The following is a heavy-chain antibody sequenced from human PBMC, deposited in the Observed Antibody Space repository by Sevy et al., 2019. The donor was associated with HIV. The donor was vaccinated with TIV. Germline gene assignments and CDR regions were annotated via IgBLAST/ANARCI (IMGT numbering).Heavy chain of an antibody. CDR1: GFTFSNYA. CDR2: FSFGCGKI. Sequence: GGSLRLSCAASGFTFSNYAMSWVRQAPGKGLEWVSTFSFGCGKINYADSVKGRFTISRDNSKNTLYLQMNSLRAEDTALYYCAREGCSKPHNYWGQGALVTVSS. CDR3: AREGCSKPHNY. V-gene: IGHV3-23*01. J-gene: IGHJ4*02. D-gene: IGHD2-2*01.